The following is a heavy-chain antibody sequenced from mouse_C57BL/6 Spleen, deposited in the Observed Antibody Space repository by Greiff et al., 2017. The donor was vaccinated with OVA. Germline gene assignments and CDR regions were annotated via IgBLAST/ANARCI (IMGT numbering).Heavy chain of an antibody. CDR1: GYAFSSSW. Sequence: QVQLQQSGPELVKPGASVKISCKASGYAFSSSWMNWVKQRPGKGLEWIGRIYPGDGDTNYNGKFKGKATLTADKSSSTAYMQLSSLTSEDSAVYFCARRDGNYYFDVWGTGTTVTVSS. CDR3: ARRDGNYYFDV. J-gene: IGHJ1*03. CDR2: IYPGDGDT. D-gene: IGHD2-1*01. V-gene: IGHV1-82*01.